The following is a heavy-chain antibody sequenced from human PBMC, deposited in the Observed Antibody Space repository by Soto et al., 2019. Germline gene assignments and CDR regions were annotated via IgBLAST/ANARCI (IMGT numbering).Heavy chain of an antibody. J-gene: IGHJ3*02. Sequence: XSVKVSCKGSVYTFTSYYMHWVRQAPGQGLEWMGIINPSGGSTSYAQKFQGRVTMTRDTSTSTVYMELSSLRSEDTAVYYCARGWIAAAGRDAFDIWGQGTMVTVSS. D-gene: IGHD6-13*01. CDR1: VYTFTSYY. V-gene: IGHV1-46*01. CDR3: ARGWIAAAGRDAFDI. CDR2: INPSGGST.